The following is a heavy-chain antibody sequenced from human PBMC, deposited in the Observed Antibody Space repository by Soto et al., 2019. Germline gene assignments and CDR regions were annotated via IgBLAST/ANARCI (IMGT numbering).Heavy chain of an antibody. Sequence: ASVKVSCKASANTFTDYYIHWIRQAPGQGLEWMGWVNPKSGVATYAQNFRGRVTMTRDTSISTAYMDLSRATSDDTAVYYCAAVPLWFGELGWFDPWGQGTLVTVSS. CDR1: ANTFTDYY. J-gene: IGHJ5*02. V-gene: IGHV1-2*02. D-gene: IGHD3-10*01. CDR3: AAVPLWFGELGWFDP. CDR2: VNPKSGVA.